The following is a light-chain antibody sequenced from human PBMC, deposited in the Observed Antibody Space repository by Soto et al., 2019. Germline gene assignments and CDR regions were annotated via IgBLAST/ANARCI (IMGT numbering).Light chain of an antibody. J-gene: IGLJ1*01. CDR3: SSFTTGSTLAYV. Sequence: QSVLTQPASVSGSPGQSITMSCTGTSNDVGNYKYVSWYQQHPGKAPKLVIYEVSNRPSGISTHFSGSKSGNTASLTISGLQPGDEADYYCSSFTTGSTLAYVFGAGTKVTVL. V-gene: IGLV2-14*01. CDR1: SNDVGNYKY. CDR2: EVS.